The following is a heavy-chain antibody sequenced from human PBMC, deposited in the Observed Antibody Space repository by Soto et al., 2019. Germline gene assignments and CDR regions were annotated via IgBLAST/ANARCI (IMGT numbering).Heavy chain of an antibody. V-gene: IGHV4-59*01. J-gene: IGHJ4*02. CDR3: ARAPMVLSLSYLDA. Sequence: SSQTLSLTCIASGGSISNFYWSWIRQPPGKGLEWIGYISYSGNTNYNPSLKSPVSISVDTSKNHLYLNLTTLNAHDTAVYYCARAPMVLSLSYLDAWGQGARVT. CDR1: GGSISNFY. CDR2: ISYSGNT. D-gene: IGHD3-10*01.